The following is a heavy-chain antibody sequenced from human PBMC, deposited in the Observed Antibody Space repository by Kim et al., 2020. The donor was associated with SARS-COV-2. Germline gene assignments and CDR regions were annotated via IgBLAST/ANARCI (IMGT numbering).Heavy chain of an antibody. Sequence: SNKYYADSVKGRFTISRDNSKNTLYLQMNSLRAEDTAVYYCARGYEFPDYWGQGTLVTVSS. CDR3: ARGYEFPDY. D-gene: IGHD1-20*01. J-gene: IGHJ4*02. CDR2: SNK. V-gene: IGHV3-33*01.